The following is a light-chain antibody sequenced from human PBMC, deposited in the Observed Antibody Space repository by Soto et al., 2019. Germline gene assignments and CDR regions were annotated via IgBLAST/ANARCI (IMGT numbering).Light chain of an antibody. CDR2: DVS. CDR1: SSDVGGYNS. Sequence: QSALTQPRSVSGSPGQSVTISCTGTSSDVGGYNSVSWFQQHPGKAPQLIIHDVSERPSGVPDRFSGSKSDNTASLTVSGLQAEDEGDYYCCSYAGRYPYVVFGGGTQLTVL. V-gene: IGLV2-11*01. CDR3: CSYAGRYPYVV. J-gene: IGLJ2*01.